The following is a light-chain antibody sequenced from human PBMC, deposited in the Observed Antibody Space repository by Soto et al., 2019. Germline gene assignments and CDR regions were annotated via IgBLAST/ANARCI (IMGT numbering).Light chain of an antibody. Sequence: ELVLTQSPATLSLSPGERATHSCRASQSVSRHLAWYQQKPGQAPRLLIYDASNRATGIPGRFSGSGSGTDFTLTISSLETEDFAVYYCQQRSNWFLTFGGGTKVEIK. CDR2: DAS. CDR3: QQRSNWFLT. V-gene: IGKV3-11*01. J-gene: IGKJ4*01. CDR1: QSVSRH.